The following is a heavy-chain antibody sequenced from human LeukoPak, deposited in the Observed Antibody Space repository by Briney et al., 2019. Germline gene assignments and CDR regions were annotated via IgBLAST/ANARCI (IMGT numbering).Heavy chain of an antibody. CDR3: AKSDYDILTGENYYFDY. CDR2: IRYDGSNK. CDR1: GFTFSSYG. J-gene: IGHJ4*02. V-gene: IGHV3-30*02. Sequence: PGGSLRLSCAASGFTFSSYGMHWVRQAPGKGLEWVAFIRYDGSNKYYADSVKGRFTISRDNSKNTLYLQMSSLRAEDTAVYYCAKSDYDILTGENYYFDYWGQGTLVTVSS. D-gene: IGHD3-9*01.